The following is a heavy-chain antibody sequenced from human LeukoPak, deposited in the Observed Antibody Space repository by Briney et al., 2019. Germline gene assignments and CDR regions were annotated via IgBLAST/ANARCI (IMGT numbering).Heavy chain of an antibody. CDR2: IIPIFGTA. V-gene: IGHV1-69*05. D-gene: IGHD2-21*02. J-gene: IGHJ5*02. Sequence: SVKVSCKASGGTFSSYAISWVRQAPGQGLEWMGGIIPIFGTANYAQKLQGRVSMTIDTSTSTAYMELRSLRSDDTAVYYCARDGLVTKFDPWGQGTLVTVSS. CDR1: GGTFSSYA. CDR3: ARDGLVTKFDP.